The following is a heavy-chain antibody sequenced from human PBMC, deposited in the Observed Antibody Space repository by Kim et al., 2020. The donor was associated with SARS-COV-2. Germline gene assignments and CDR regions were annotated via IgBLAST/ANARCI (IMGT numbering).Heavy chain of an antibody. D-gene: IGHD6-19*01. Sequence: AQKFQGRVTMTRNTSISTAYMELSSLRSEDTAVYYCAREIAVAGDNWFDPWGQGTLVTVSS. CDR3: AREIAVAGDNWFDP. V-gene: IGHV1-8*01. J-gene: IGHJ5*02.